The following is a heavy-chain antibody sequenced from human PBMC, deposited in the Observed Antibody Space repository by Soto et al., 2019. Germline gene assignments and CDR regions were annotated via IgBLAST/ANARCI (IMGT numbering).Heavy chain of an antibody. V-gene: IGHV4-30-4*01. CDR1: GGYISGGDYY. CDR2: INYSGIT. Sequence: SETLSLTCSVSGGYISGGDYYWSWIRQPPGKGLECIGYINYSGITYYNPSLKSRLSISVDTPNNKFSLNLRSVTAADTAVYYCARLPLGLNSDNWHPSHFDYWGHGTLVTVSS. D-gene: IGHD1-1*01. CDR3: ARLPLGLNSDNWHPSHFDY. J-gene: IGHJ4*01.